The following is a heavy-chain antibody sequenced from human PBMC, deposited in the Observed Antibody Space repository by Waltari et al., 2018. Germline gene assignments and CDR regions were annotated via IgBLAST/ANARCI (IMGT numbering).Heavy chain of an antibody. CDR3: AKGKIGQQLVRDFDY. D-gene: IGHD6-13*01. J-gene: IGHJ4*02. CDR2: IRYDGSNE. Sequence: VQLVESGGGVVQPGGSLRLSCAASGFICSNYALHWVRQAPGKGLEWSSFIRYDGSNEYYADSVKGRFTISRDNSKNTLYLQMNSLRAEDTAVYYCAKGKIGQQLVRDFDYWGQGTLVTVSS. CDR1: GFICSNYA. V-gene: IGHV3-30*02.